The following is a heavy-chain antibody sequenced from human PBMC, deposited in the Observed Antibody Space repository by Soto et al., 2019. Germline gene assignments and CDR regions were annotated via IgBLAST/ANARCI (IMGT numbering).Heavy chain of an antibody. D-gene: IGHD5-18*01. CDR2: IIPNFGTS. Sequence: ASVKVSCKASGCTFSSYAISWVRQAPGQGLEWMGGIIPNFGTSNYAQKFQGRVTITADESTSTAYMELSSLRSEDTAVYYCWTRIKDTAMARYFDYWGQGTLVTVSS. V-gene: IGHV1-69*13. CDR3: WTRIKDTAMARYFDY. J-gene: IGHJ4*02. CDR1: GCTFSSYA.